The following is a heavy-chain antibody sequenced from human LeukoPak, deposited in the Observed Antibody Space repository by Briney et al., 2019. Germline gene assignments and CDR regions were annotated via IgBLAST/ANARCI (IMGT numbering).Heavy chain of an antibody. CDR1: GFTFGDYW. D-gene: IGHD2-21*01. V-gene: IGHV3-74*01. J-gene: IGHJ4*02. CDR2: INGDGSIT. Sequence: PGGSLRPSCESSGFTFGDYWMHWVRQGQGKGLEWVSRINGDGSITDYADSVKGRFTISRDNAKNTLYLQMNSLRAEDTAVYFCARLPYCGGSNRYYYFDHWGQGTLVTVSS. CDR3: ARLPYCGGSNRYYYFDH.